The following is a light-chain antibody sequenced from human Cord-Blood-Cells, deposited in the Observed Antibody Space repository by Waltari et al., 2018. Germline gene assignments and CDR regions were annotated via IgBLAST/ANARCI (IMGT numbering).Light chain of an antibody. CDR1: SLRSYY. V-gene: IGLV3-19*01. Sequence: SSELTQVPAVSVALGQPVRLTCQGDSLRSYYASWYQQKPGPAPVLVIYGKNNRPSGIPDRFSGSSSGNTASVTITGAQAEDEADYYCNARDSSGNVFGTGTKVTVL. CDR2: GKN. CDR3: NARDSSGNV. J-gene: IGLJ1*01.